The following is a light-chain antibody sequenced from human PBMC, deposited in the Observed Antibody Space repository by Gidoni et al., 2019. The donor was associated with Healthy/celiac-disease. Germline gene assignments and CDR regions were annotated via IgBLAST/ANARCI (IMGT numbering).Light chain of an antibody. CDR3: QQYNSYPLT. J-gene: IGKJ4*01. Sequence: KAPKLLIYKASSLESGVPSRFSGSGSGTEFTLTISSLQSDDFATYYCQQYNSYPLTFGGXTKVEIK. V-gene: IGKV1-5*03. CDR2: KAS.